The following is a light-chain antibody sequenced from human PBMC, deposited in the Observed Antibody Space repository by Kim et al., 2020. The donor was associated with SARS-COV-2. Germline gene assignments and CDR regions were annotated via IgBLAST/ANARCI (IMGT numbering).Light chain of an antibody. CDR1: NIGSKS. CDR2: YDS. J-gene: IGLJ2*01. Sequence: GKTARITCGGNNIGSKSVHWYQQKPGPAPVLVIYYDSDRPSGIPERFSGSNSGNTATLTISRVEAGDEADYYCQVWDSSSDHPRVVFGGGTQLTVL. CDR3: QVWDSSSDHPRVV. V-gene: IGLV3-21*04.